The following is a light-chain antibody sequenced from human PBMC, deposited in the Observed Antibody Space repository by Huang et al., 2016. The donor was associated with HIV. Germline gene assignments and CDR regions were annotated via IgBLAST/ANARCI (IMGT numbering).Light chain of an antibody. J-gene: IGKJ2*01. Sequence: DVVLTQSPLSLPVTLGQPASISCRSTQSLVYSDGNTYLTWFQQRPGQSPRRLLYKVSSRDSGVPDRFSGSGSGTDFTLKISRVEAEDVGVYYCMQSIHRYTFGQGTKLEIK. V-gene: IGKV2-30*01. CDR3: MQSIHRYT. CDR2: KVS. CDR1: QSLVYSDGNTY.